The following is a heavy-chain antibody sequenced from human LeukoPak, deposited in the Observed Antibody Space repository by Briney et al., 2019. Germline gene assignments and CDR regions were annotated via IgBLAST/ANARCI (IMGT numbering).Heavy chain of an antibody. Sequence: PGRSLRLSCAASGLTFSNYAMHWVRQAPGKGLEWVAVIWYDGSNKYYADSVKGRFTISRDNSKNTLYLQMNSLRAEDTAVYYCARDRLLWFGESTYGMDVWGQGTTVTVSS. J-gene: IGHJ6*02. CDR3: ARDRLLWFGESTYGMDV. CDR2: IWYDGSNK. V-gene: IGHV3-33*08. CDR1: GLTFSNYA. D-gene: IGHD3-10*01.